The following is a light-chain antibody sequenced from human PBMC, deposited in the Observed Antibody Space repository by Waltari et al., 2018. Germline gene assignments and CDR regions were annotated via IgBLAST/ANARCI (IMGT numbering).Light chain of an antibody. CDR2: GVS. CDR1: QSLTSNS. CDR3: HQYDRSPET. V-gene: IGKV3-20*01. J-gene: IGKJ1*01. Sequence: EIVLTQSPGTLSLYPGERATLLCRASQSLTSNSLTWHQQKPGQAPRPLIYGVSSRASGIPDRFSASVSGTDFTLTINRLEPEDSAIYFCHQYDRSPETFGQGTKVEVK.